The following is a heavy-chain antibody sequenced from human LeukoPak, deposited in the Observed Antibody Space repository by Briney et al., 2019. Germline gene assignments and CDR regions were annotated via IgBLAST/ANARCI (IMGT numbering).Heavy chain of an antibody. V-gene: IGHV3-30*04. D-gene: IGHD6-19*01. CDR3: ARGLRIAVAGNIDY. Sequence: GGSLRLSCAASGFTFSSYAMSWVRQAPGKGLEWVAAISYDGPNKNYADSVKGRFTISRDNSKNTLYLQMNSLRAEDTAVYYCARGLRIAVAGNIDYWGQGTPVTVSS. CDR1: GFTFSSYA. J-gene: IGHJ4*02. CDR2: ISYDGPNK.